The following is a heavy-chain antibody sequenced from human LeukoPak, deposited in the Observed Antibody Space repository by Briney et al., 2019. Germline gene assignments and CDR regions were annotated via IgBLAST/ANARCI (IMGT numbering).Heavy chain of an antibody. CDR3: ARVGSARGWYFDL. CDR2: IYYSGSS. J-gene: IGHJ2*01. Sequence: SETLSLTCTVSSGSISSGGYYWSRIRQQPGKGLEWIGYIYYSGSSYYNPSLKSRVTTSVDTSKNQFSLKLTSVTAADTAVYYCARVGSARGWYFDLWGRGTLVTVSS. V-gene: IGHV4-31*03. CDR1: SGSISSGGYY. D-gene: IGHD2-15*01.